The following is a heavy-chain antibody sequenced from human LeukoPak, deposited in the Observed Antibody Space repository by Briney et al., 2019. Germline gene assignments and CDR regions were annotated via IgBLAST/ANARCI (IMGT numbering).Heavy chain of an antibody. V-gene: IGHV4-61*02. CDR1: GGSISSGSYY. D-gene: IGHD6-19*01. CDR2: IYTSGST. CDR3: ASASIAVAGTRYYYYYMDV. Sequence: PSQTLSLTCTVSGGSISSGSYYWSWIRQPAGKGLEWIGRIYTSGSTNYNPSLKSRVTISVDTSKNQFSLKLSSVTAADTAVYYCASASIAVAGTRYYYYYMDVWGTGTTVTVSS. J-gene: IGHJ6*03.